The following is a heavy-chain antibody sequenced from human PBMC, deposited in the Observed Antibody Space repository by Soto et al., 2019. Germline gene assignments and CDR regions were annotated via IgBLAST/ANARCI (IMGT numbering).Heavy chain of an antibody. CDR1: EFTISSYE. CDR3: ARDYFPYYSKATGYGDPFGP. J-gene: IGHJ5*02. CDR2: ISSSGTTI. Sequence: PVGSLRLSCAASEFTISSYEMNWVRQAPGKGLEWLSYISSSGTTIYYADSVKVRFTISKDNAKNSLYLQMSGLRAEDTAVYYCARDYFPYYSKATGYGDPFGPWGQGTLVTVSS. D-gene: IGHD5-12*01. V-gene: IGHV3-48*03.